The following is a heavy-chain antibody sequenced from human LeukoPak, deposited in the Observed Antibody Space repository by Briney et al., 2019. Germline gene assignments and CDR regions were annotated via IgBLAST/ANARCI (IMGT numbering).Heavy chain of an antibody. CDR2: VSGLSSYT. J-gene: IGHJ4*02. V-gene: IGHV3-21*01. CDR1: GFTFSDYD. Sequence: GGSLRLSCSASGFTFSDYDMNWVRQAPGKGLEWVSSVSGLSSYTYYGESVKGRFSISRDNAKNSLYLQMNSLGAEDTATYYCGRAFPPLRTSSAGDLWGQGILVTVSS. D-gene: IGHD3-16*01. CDR3: GRAFPPLRTSSAGDL.